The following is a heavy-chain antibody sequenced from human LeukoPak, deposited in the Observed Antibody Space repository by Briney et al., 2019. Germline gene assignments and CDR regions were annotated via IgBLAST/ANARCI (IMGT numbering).Heavy chain of an antibody. J-gene: IGHJ6*02. Sequence: PGGSLRLSCAASGFTFSSYWMSWVRQAPGKGLEWVANIKQDGSEKYYADSVKGRFTIPRDNSKNTLYPQMNSLRAEDTAVYYCARESGNGYSSGWYPYYYYGMDVWGQGTTVTVSS. CDR2: IKQDGSEK. CDR3: ARESGNGYSSGWYPYYYYGMDV. D-gene: IGHD6-19*01. V-gene: IGHV3-7*01. CDR1: GFTFSSYW.